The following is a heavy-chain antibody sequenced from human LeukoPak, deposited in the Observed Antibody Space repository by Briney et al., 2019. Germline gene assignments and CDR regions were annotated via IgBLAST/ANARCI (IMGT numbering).Heavy chain of an antibody. V-gene: IGHV3-13*01. CDR1: GFTFSSYD. CDR2: IGTAGDT. Sequence: GGSLRLSCAASGFTFSSYDMHWVRQATGKGLEWVSAIGTAGDTYYPGSVRGRFTISRENAKNSLYLQMNSLRAGNTAVYYCARAFGGVIANWGQGTLVTVSS. D-gene: IGHD3-16*02. J-gene: IGHJ4*02. CDR3: ARAFGGVIAN.